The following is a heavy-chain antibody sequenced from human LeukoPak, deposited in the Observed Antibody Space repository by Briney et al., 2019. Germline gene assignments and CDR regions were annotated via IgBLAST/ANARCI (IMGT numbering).Heavy chain of an antibody. CDR3: AELGITMIGGV. V-gene: IGHV3-11*04. D-gene: IGHD3-10*02. CDR1: GGSISSSSYY. J-gene: IGHJ6*04. Sequence: LSLTCTVSGGSISSSSYYWGSIRQPPGKGLEWVSYISSSGSTIYYADSVKGRFTISRDNAKNSLYLQMNSLRAEDTAVYYCAELGITMIGGVWGKGTTVTISS. CDR2: ISSSGSTI.